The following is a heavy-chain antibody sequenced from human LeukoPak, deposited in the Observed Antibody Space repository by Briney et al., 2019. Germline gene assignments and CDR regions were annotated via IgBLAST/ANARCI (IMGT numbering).Heavy chain of an antibody. CDR1: GFTFSSYS. CDR2: ISSSSSYI. Sequence: GGSLRLSCAASGFTFSSYSMNWVRQAPGKGLEWVSSISSSSSYIYYADSVKGRFTISRDNAENSLYLQMNSLRAEDTAVYYCARENYGSGSPALDYWGQGTLVTVSS. V-gene: IGHV3-21*01. J-gene: IGHJ4*02. D-gene: IGHD3-10*01. CDR3: ARENYGSGSPALDY.